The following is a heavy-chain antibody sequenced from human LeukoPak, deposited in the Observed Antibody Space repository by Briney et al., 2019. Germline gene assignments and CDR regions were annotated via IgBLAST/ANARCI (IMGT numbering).Heavy chain of an antibody. Sequence: GRSLRLSCAASGLTVSRNYMSWVRQAPGKGLESVSVIYSGGSTYYADSVRGRFTISRDNSKNTLYLQMNSLRVEDTAVYYCARERLVRGVMTFDYWGQGTLVTVSS. CDR1: GLTVSRNY. CDR3: ARERLVRGVMTFDY. V-gene: IGHV3-53*01. CDR2: IYSGGST. D-gene: IGHD3-10*01. J-gene: IGHJ4*02.